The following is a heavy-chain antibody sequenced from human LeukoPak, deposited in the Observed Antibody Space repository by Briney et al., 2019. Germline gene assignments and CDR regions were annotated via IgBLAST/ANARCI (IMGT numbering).Heavy chain of an antibody. V-gene: IGHV4-4*07. Sequence: KSSETLSLTCTVSGGSISSYYWSWIRQPAGKGLEWIGRIYTSGSTNYNPPLKSRVTMSVDTSKNQFSLKLSSVTAADTAVYYCARDGPYCSGGSCYSFPDYWGQGTLVTVSS. CDR2: IYTSGST. J-gene: IGHJ4*02. CDR3: ARDGPYCSGGSCYSFPDY. CDR1: GGSISSYY. D-gene: IGHD2-15*01.